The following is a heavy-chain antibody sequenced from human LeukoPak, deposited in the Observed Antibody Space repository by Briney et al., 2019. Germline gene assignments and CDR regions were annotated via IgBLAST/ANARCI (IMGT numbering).Heavy chain of an antibody. D-gene: IGHD1-26*01. CDR3: ARVLPGSHYYFDY. Sequence: WGSLRLSCAASGFTFSSYSMNWVRQAPGKGLEWVSYISSSSSTIYYADSVKGRFTISRDNAKNSLYLQMNSLRAEDTAVYYCARVLPGSHYYFDYWGQGTLVTVSS. CDR1: GFTFSSYS. V-gene: IGHV3-48*01. CDR2: ISSSSSTI. J-gene: IGHJ4*02.